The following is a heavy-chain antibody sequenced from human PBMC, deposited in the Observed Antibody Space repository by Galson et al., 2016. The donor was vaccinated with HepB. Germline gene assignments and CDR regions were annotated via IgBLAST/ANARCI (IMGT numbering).Heavy chain of an antibody. D-gene: IGHD6-13*01. V-gene: IGHV3-53*01. Sequence: SLRLSCAASGFTVSTNYMNWVRQAPGKGLEWVSAIYSDGSTSYADSVKGRFTISRDNAKNTLYLQMNSLRAEDTAVYYCASSVAAAGNWFDPWGQGTLVTVSS. CDR2: IYSDGST. CDR1: GFTVSTNY. J-gene: IGHJ5*02. CDR3: ASSVAAAGNWFDP.